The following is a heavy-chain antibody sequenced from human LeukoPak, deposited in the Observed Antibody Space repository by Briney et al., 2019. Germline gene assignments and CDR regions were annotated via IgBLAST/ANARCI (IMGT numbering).Heavy chain of an antibody. Sequence: PSETLSLTCTVSGGSISSSSYYWGWIRQPPGKGLEWIGSIYYSGSTYYNPSLKSRVTISVDTSKNQFSLKLSSVTAADTAVYYCARGSNYYDSSGYYLGYWGQGTLVTVSS. V-gene: IGHV4-39*01. CDR3: ARGSNYYDSSGYYLGY. D-gene: IGHD3-22*01. CDR2: IYYSGST. J-gene: IGHJ4*02. CDR1: GGSISSSSYY.